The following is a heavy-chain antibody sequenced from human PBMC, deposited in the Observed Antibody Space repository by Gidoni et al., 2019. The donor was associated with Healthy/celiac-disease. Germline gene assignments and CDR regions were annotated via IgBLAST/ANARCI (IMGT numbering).Heavy chain of an antibody. CDR2: ISYDGSNK. V-gene: IGHV3-30*18. Sequence: QVQLVESGGGVVQPGRSLRLSCAASGFIFSSYGLHWVRQAPGKGLEWMAFISYDGSNKYYADSVKGRFTISRDNSKNTLYLQMNSLRPEDTAVYYCAKDNPPLDYGDYGEYFQHWGQGTLVTVSS. CDR3: AKDNPPLDYGDYGEYFQH. D-gene: IGHD4-17*01. J-gene: IGHJ1*01. CDR1: GFIFSSYG.